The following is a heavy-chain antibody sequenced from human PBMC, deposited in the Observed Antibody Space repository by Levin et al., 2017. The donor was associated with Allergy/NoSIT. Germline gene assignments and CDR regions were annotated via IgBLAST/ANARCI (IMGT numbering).Heavy chain of an antibody. Sequence: KVSCKASGYSFTSYWIGWVRQMPGKGLEWMGIIYPGDSDTRYSPSFEGQVTISADKSVNTAYLQWSSLRASDSASYYCAIPSDMNWYFDLWGRGTLVTVSS. CDR2: IYPGDSDT. CDR1: GYSFTSYW. CDR3: AIPSDMNWYFDL. D-gene: IGHD2-15*01. V-gene: IGHV5-51*01. J-gene: IGHJ2*01.